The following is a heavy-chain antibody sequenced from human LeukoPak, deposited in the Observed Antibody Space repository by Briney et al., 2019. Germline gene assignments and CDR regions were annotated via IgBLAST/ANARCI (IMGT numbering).Heavy chain of an antibody. CDR3: AAAGQWLASRPHDS. J-gene: IGHJ4*02. Sequence: SETLSLTCTVSGGSISTYYWNWIRQPPGKGLEWIGYIYYSGTTNYNPSLKSRVSMSVDTSKNQFSLKLSSVTAADTAVYYCAAAGQWLASRPHDSWGQGTLVTVSS. V-gene: IGHV4-59*01. CDR2: IYYSGTT. CDR1: GGSISTYY. D-gene: IGHD6-19*01.